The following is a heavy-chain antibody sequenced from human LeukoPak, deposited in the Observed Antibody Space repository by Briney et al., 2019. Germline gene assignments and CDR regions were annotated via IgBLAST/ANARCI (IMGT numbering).Heavy chain of an antibody. CDR1: GFTFSDYY. J-gene: IGHJ6*02. D-gene: IGHD5-24*01. CDR2: ISSSGSTI. CDR3: ARRERRDGYNSFYYYYGMDV. V-gene: IGHV3-11*01. Sequence: PGGSLGLSCAASGFTFSDYYMSWIRQAPGKGLEWVSYISSSGSTIYYADSVKGRFTISRDNAKNSLYLQMNSLRAEDTAVYYCARRERRDGYNSFYYYYGMDVWGQGTTVTVSS.